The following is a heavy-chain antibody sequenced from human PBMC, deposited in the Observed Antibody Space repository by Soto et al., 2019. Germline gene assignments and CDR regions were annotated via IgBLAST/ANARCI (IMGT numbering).Heavy chain of an antibody. D-gene: IGHD6-13*01. CDR1: GYTFTSYA. Sequence: GASVKVSCKASGYTFTSYAMHWVRQAPGQRLEWMGWINADNGNTNYSQKFQGRVTMTTDTSTSTAYMELRSLRSDDTAVYYCARTERVAAGYYFDYWGQGTLVTVSS. CDR2: INADNGNT. J-gene: IGHJ4*02. CDR3: ARTERVAAGYYFDY. V-gene: IGHV1-3*01.